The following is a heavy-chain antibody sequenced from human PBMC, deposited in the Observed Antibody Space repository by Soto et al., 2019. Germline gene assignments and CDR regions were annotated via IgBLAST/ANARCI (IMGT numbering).Heavy chain of an antibody. Sequence: QVQLVESGGGLVKPGGSLRLSCAASGFTFSDYYMSWIRQAPGKGLEWVSYISSSSSYTNYADSVKGRFTISRDNAKNSLYLQMDSLRAADTAVYYCATGQYYYDSSAYYYSWGQGTLVTVSS. CDR2: ISSSSSYT. CDR1: GFTFSDYY. D-gene: IGHD3-22*01. V-gene: IGHV3-11*05. CDR3: ATGQYYYDSSAYYYS. J-gene: IGHJ4*02.